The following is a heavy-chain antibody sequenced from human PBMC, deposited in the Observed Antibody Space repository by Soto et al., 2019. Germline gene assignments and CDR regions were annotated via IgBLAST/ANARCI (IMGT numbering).Heavy chain of an antibody. CDR2: IYYSGST. Sequence: SETLSLTYSVSGGSINSSSYFWGWVRQPPGKGLEWIGSIYYSGSTYYNPSLRSRVTISVDTSKNQFSLKLSSVTAADTAVFYCARHYSSGSRNWFDPGGQGTLVTVSS. V-gene: IGHV4-39*01. CDR3: ARHYSSGSRNWFDP. J-gene: IGHJ5*02. D-gene: IGHD6-19*01. CDR1: GGSINSSSYF.